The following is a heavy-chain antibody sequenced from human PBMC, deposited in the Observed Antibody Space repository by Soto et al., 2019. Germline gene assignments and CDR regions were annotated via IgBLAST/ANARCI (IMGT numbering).Heavy chain of an antibody. CDR2: INTYNGNT. CDR3: AMVDVYVTPSPQGV. D-gene: IGHD3-16*01. Sequence: QVQLVQSGAEVKNPGASVKVSCKASGYTFTRYGIGWARQAPGQGLEWMGWINTYNGNTNYAQNVQFRVTLTTDTSTSTAYTELRSLRSNDTAIYYCAMVDVYVTPSPQGVWGQGTTVIVSS. CDR1: GYTFTRYG. J-gene: IGHJ6*01. V-gene: IGHV1-18*01.